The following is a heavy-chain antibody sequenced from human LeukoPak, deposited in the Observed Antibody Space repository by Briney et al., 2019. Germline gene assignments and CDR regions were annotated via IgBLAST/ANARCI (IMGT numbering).Heavy chain of an antibody. V-gene: IGHV1-18*01. D-gene: IGHD5-18*01. CDR3: AREVEGYSCVKGSGLGPDY. J-gene: IGHJ4*02. CDR2: ISAYNGNT. CDR1: GYTFTNYG. Sequence: EASVKVSCKASGYTFTNYGISWVRHAPGQGLEWMGWISAYNGNTNYAQKLQGRVTMTTDTSTSTAYMELRSLRSDDTAVYYCAREVEGYSCVKGSGLGPDYWGQGTLVTVSS.